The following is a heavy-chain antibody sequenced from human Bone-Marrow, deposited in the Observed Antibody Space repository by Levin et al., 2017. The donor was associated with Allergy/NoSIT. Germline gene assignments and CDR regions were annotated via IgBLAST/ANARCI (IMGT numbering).Heavy chain of an antibody. V-gene: IGHV3-23*01. CDR1: GFTFTTYA. Sequence: PSETLSLTCAASGFTFTTYAMNWVRQAPGKGLEWVSAISGSGGSTYYADSVKGRFTISRDNSKNTLYLQMNSLRAEDAAVYYCAGTRYDSSGYDLIGDYWGQGTLVTVSS. D-gene: IGHD3-22*01. CDR3: AGTRYDSSGYDLIGDY. CDR2: ISGSGGST. J-gene: IGHJ4*02.